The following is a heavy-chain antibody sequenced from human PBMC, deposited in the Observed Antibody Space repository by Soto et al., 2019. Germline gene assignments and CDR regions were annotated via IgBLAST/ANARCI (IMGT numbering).Heavy chain of an antibody. Sequence: GGSLRLSCAASGFTFSSYSMNWVRQAPGKGLEWVSSISSSSSYIYYADSVKGRFTISRDNAKNSLYLQMNSLRAEDTAVYYCARTQGGYCSSTSCYLASSAFDIWGQGTMVTVSS. V-gene: IGHV3-21*01. J-gene: IGHJ3*02. CDR1: GFTFSSYS. CDR2: ISSSSSYI. D-gene: IGHD2-2*01. CDR3: ARTQGGYCSSTSCYLASSAFDI.